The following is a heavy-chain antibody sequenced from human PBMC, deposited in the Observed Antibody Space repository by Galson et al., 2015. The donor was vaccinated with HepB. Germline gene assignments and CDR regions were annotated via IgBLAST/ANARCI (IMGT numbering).Heavy chain of an antibody. CDR2: INPSGVST. CDR3: AREMATTTFDY. CDR1: GYTFTSYY. J-gene: IGHJ4*02. D-gene: IGHD5-24*01. Sequence: SVKVSCKASGYTFTSYYMHWVRQAPGQGLEWMGIINPSGVSTNYAQKFQGRVTMTRDTSTSTAYMELSSLRSEDTAVYYCAREMATTTFDYWGQGTLVTVSS. V-gene: IGHV1-46*01.